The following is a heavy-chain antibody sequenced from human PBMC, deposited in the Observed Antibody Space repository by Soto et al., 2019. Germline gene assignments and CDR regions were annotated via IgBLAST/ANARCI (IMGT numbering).Heavy chain of an antibody. Sequence: GGSLRLSCAASGFTFSSYAMSWVRQAPGKGLEWVSAISGSGGSTYYADSVKGRFTISRDNSKNTLYLQMNSLRAEDTAVYYCAKDLAYDSSGFCGHAVWGQGTMVTVSS. CDR3: AKDLAYDSSGFCGHAV. J-gene: IGHJ3*01. CDR1: GFTFSSYA. CDR2: ISGSGGST. D-gene: IGHD3-22*01. V-gene: IGHV3-23*01.